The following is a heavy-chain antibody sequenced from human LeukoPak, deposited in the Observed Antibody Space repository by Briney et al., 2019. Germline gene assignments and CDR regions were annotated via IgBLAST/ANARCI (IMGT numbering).Heavy chain of an antibody. D-gene: IGHD5-24*01. CDR3: ARSRYNLDY. V-gene: IGHV3-33*01. J-gene: IGHJ4*02. CDR2: IRYGGSNE. Sequence: GGSLRLSCAASGFTFSSYDMHWVRQAPGKGPEWVAIIRYGGSNENYVDSVKGRFTISRDNSKKTLYLQMNSLRAEDTAVYYCARSRYNLDYWGQGTLVTVSS. CDR1: GFTFSSYD.